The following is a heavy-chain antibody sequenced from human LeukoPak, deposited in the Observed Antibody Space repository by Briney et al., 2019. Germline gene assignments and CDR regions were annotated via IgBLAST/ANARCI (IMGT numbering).Heavy chain of an antibody. CDR2: INHSGST. V-gene: IGHV4-34*01. CDR1: GGSFSGYY. Sequence: PSETLSLTCAVYGGSFSGYYWSWIRQPPGKGLEWIGEINHSGSTNYNPSLKSRVTISVDTSKNQFSLKLSSVTAADTAVYYCARTGRDIVVVPAAIAGGWFDPWGQGTLVTVYS. J-gene: IGHJ5*02. D-gene: IGHD2-2*01. CDR3: ARTGRDIVVVPAAIAGGWFDP.